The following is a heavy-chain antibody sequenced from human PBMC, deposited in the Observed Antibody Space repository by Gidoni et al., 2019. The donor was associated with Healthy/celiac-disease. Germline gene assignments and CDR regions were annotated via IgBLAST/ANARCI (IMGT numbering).Heavy chain of an antibody. V-gene: IGHV3-23*01. J-gene: IGHJ6*02. CDR1: GFTFSSYA. CDR2: ISGSGGST. D-gene: IGHD2-15*01. CDR3: AKELYCSGGSCYFVDYYYGMDV. Sequence: EVQLLESGGGLVQPGGSLRLSCAASGFTFSSYAMSWVRQAPGKGLEWVSAISGSGGSTSYADSVKGRFTISRDNSKNTLYLQMNSLRAEDTAVYYCAKELYCSGGSCYFVDYYYGMDVWGQGTTVTVSS.